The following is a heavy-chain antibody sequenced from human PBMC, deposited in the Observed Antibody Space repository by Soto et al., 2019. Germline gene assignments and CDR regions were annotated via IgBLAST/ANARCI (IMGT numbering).Heavy chain of an antibody. J-gene: IGHJ4*02. CDR1: GASIINSSYY. CDR2: IYHSGST. CDR3: ERDSAARGVDY. Sequence: SETLSLTCSVSGASIINSSYYWGWLRQTPGKGLEWIASIYHSGSTNYNPSLKSRVTISVDKSKNQFSLKLSSVTAADTAVYYCERDSAARGVDYWGQGTLVTVSS. V-gene: IGHV4-39*07. D-gene: IGHD6-6*01.